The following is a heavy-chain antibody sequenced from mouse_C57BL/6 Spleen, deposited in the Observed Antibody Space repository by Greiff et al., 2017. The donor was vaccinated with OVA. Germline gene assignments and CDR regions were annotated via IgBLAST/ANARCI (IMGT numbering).Heavy chain of an antibody. Sequence: QVQLQQPGTELVKPGASVKLSCKASGYTFTSYWMHWVKQRPGQGLEWIGNINPSNGGTNYNEKFKSKATLTVDKSSSTAYMQLSSLTSEDSAVYYCARSGWGVVPYYYAMGGWGQGASVTVAS. D-gene: IGHD1-1*01. J-gene: IGHJ4*01. V-gene: IGHV1-53*01. CDR3: ARSGWGVVPYYYAMGG. CDR2: INPSNGGT. CDR1: GYTFTSYW.